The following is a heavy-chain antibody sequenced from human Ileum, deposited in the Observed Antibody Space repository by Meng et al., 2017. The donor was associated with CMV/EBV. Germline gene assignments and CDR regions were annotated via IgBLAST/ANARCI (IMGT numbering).Heavy chain of an antibody. V-gene: IGHV4-30-4*08. CDR2: IFFSGNT. CDR3: ARFRIAALDNLFDP. D-gene: IGHD6-13*01. Sequence: QVVPMAVGPGPVQPSQTLSSLCTVSGASISSGDYYWSWIPQPPGKCLEWIGYIFFSGNTYYNPSLNNRVIISIDPPRNQFSLKVDSVTAADTAVYYCARFRIAALDNLFDPWGHGTLVTVSS. J-gene: IGHJ5*02. CDR1: GASISSGDYY.